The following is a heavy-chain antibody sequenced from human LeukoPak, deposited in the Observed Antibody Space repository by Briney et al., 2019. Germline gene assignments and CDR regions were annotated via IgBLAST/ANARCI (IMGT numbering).Heavy chain of an antibody. CDR1: GFIFSNCW. CDR3: VRDASGTTFDY. Sequence: GGSLRLSCETSGFIFSNCWMTWVRQAPGKGLEWVANIKTDASEKYYADSVKGRFTISRDNAKMSLYLQMNSLRVEDTAVYYCVRDASGTTFDYWGQGTLVTVSS. CDR2: IKTDASEK. J-gene: IGHJ4*02. D-gene: IGHD1-7*01. V-gene: IGHV3-7*01.